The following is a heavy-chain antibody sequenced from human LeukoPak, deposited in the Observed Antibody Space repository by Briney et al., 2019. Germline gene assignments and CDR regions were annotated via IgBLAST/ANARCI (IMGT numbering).Heavy chain of an antibody. CDR1: GFTFSSAW. J-gene: IGHJ4*02. CDR3: ANILTGYYNYFDT. D-gene: IGHD3-9*01. V-gene: IGHV3-15*01. CDR2: IQSETDGGPT. Sequence: GALRLSCAASGFTFSSAWMSWVRQAPGKGLEWVGRIQSETDGGPTDYAEPVRGRFTISRDDSKNTLYLQMNSLKTEDTAVYYCANILTGYYNYFDTWGQGTLVTVSS.